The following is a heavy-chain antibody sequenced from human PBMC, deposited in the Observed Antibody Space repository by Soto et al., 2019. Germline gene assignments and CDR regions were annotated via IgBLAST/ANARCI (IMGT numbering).Heavy chain of an antibody. CDR3: AKGDDASGYYAYYFDR. Sequence: EVQLLESGGGLVQPGGSLRLSCAASGFTFSSYAMSWVRQAPGKGLEWVSAISGSGGTPYYADSVKGRFTISRDNSKNTLYLHMNSLRAEDTAIYYCAKGDDASGYYAYYFDRWGQGTLVTVSS. D-gene: IGHD3-22*01. CDR2: ISGSGGTP. J-gene: IGHJ4*02. V-gene: IGHV3-23*01. CDR1: GFTFSSYA.